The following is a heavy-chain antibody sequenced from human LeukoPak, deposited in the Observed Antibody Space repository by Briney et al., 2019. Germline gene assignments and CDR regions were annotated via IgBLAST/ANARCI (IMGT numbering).Heavy chain of an antibody. CDR2: ISGSGGST. Sequence: GGSLRLSCAASGFTFAGYAMTWVRQAPGKRLEWVSLISGSGGSTYYADVVKGRFTISRDNAKNSLYLQMNSLRDEDTAVYYCARKIDYWGQGTLVTVSS. CDR1: GFTFAGYA. V-gene: IGHV3-23*01. CDR3: ARKIDY. J-gene: IGHJ4*02.